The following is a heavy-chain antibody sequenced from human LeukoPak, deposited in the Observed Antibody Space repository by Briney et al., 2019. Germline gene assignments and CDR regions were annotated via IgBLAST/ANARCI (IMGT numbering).Heavy chain of an antibody. Sequence: EASVKVSCKASGYTFTSYYMHWVRQAPGQGLEWMGWISAYNGNTNYAQKLQGRVTMTTDTSTSTAYMELRSLRSDDTAVYYCAVTPKLLWFGETAFDIWGQGTMVTVSS. CDR1: GYTFTSYY. D-gene: IGHD3-10*01. V-gene: IGHV1-18*04. J-gene: IGHJ3*02. CDR3: AVTPKLLWFGETAFDI. CDR2: ISAYNGNT.